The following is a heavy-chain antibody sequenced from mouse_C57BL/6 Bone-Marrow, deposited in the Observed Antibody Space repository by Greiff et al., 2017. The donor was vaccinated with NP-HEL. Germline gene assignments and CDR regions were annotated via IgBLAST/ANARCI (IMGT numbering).Heavy chain of an antibody. J-gene: IGHJ1*03. CDR1: DSEVFPIAY. V-gene: IGHV15-2*01. CDR3: ARRGITTVGATRYFDV. CDR2: ILPSIGRT. Sequence: QVQLQQSGSELRSPGSSVKLSCKDFDSEVFPIAYMSWVRQKPGHGFEWIGGILPSIGRTIYGEKFEDKATLDADTLSNTAYLELNRLTAEDSAIYYCARRGITTVGATRYFDVWGTGTTVTVSS. D-gene: IGHD1-1*01.